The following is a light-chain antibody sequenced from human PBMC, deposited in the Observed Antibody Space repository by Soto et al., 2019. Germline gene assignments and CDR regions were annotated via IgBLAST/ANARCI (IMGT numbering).Light chain of an antibody. CDR2: RND. CDR1: SSNIGSNY. J-gene: IGLJ2*01. CDR3: AAWDDSLSAVV. V-gene: IGLV1-47*01. Sequence: QSALTQPPSASGTPGQRVTISCSGSSSNIGSNYVFWYQQLPGTAPKLLMYRNDQRPSGVPDRFSGSKSGTSASLAISGLRSEDEADHYCAAWDDSLSAVVFGGGTKLTVL.